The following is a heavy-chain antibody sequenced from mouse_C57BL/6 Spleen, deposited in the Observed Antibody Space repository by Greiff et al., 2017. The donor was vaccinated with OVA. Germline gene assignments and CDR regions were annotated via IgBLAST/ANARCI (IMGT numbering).Heavy chain of an antibody. CDR1: GYTFTDHT. V-gene: IGHV1-78*01. CDR3: ARPEYYYGSSYPFDY. Sequence: QLKQSDAELVKPGASVKISCKVSGYTFTDHTIHWMKQRPEQGLEWIGYIFPRDGSTKYNEKFKGKATLTADKSSSTAYMQLNSLTSEDSAVYFCARPEYYYGSSYPFDYWGQGTTLTVSS. CDR2: IFPRDGST. D-gene: IGHD1-1*01. J-gene: IGHJ2*01.